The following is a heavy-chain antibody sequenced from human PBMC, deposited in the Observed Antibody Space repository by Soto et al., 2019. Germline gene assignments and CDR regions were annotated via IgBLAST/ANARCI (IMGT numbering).Heavy chain of an antibody. CDR2: INHSGST. V-gene: IGHV4-34*01. J-gene: IGHJ4*02. Sequence: QVQLQQWGAGLLKPSETLSLTCAVYGGSFSGYYWSWIRQPPGKGLEWIGEINHSGSTNYNPSLKXRXXISVDTSKNQFSLKLSSVTAADTAVYYCARGGWDYWGQGTLVTVSS. CDR3: ARGGWDY. CDR1: GGSFSGYY.